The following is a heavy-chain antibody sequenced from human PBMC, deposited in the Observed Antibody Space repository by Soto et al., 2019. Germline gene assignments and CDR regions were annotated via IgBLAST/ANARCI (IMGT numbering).Heavy chain of an antibody. V-gene: IGHV4-34*01. CDR2: INHSGNT. Sequence: SETLSLTCAVYCGSFSGYYWSWLRQPPGKGPYWIGEINHSGNTKXXPSLESRXXISVDTSKNHXSLKLXSVSAADTAVYYCARTGGRDVWRQGATVTVSS. CDR1: CGSFSGYY. CDR3: ARTGGRDV. J-gene: IGHJ6*01.